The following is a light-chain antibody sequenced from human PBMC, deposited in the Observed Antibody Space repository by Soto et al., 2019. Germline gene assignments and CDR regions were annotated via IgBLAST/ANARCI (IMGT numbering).Light chain of an antibody. V-gene: IGLV2-14*01. CDR3: SSYTSSSTPLYV. CDR2: DVS. CDR1: SRDVGGYNY. Sequence: QSVLTKPASVSGSPGQSITISCTGTSRDVGGYNYVSWYQQHPGKAPKLMMYDVSNRPSGVSNRFSGSKSGNTASLTISGLQAEYEADYYCSSYTSSSTPLYVFGTGTKLTVL. J-gene: IGLJ1*01.